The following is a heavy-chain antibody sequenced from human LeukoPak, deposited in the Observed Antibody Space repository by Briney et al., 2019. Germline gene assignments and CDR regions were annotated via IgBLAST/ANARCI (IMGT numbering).Heavy chain of an antibody. V-gene: IGHV3-21*01. Sequence: PGGSLRLSCAASGFTFSSYSMNWVRQAPGKGLEWVSSISSSSSYIYYADSVKGRFTISRDNAKNSLYLQMNSLRAEDTAVYYCARDGERELPTLPYYFDYRGQGTLVTVSS. CDR3: ARDGERELPTLPYYFDY. CDR1: GFTFSSYS. CDR2: ISSSSSYI. D-gene: IGHD1-26*01. J-gene: IGHJ4*02.